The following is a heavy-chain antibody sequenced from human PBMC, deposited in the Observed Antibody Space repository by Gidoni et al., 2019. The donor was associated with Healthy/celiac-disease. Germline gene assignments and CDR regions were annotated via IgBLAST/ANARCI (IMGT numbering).Heavy chain of an antibody. Sequence: QLQLQESGPGLVKPSATLSLTCTVPGGSISSSSYYWGWIRQPPGKGLEWIGSIYYSGSTYYNPSLKSRVTISVDTSKNQFSLKLSSVTAADTAVYYCARHPLIAAAGPFDYWGQGTLVTVSS. CDR3: ARHPLIAAAGPFDY. CDR1: GGSISSSSYY. CDR2: IYYSGST. D-gene: IGHD6-13*01. J-gene: IGHJ4*02. V-gene: IGHV4-39*01.